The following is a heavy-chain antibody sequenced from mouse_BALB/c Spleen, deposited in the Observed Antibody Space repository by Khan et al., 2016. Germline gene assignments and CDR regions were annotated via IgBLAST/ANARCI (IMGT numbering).Heavy chain of an antibody. CDR2: ISYSGST. Sequence: EVQLVESGPGLVKPSQSLSLTCTVTGYSITSDYAWNWIRQFPGNKLEWVGYISYSGSTSYNPSLKSRISITPDTSKNQFFLQLNSVTTEDTATYYCARDYYGSSYFDYWGQGTTLTGPS. V-gene: IGHV3-2*02. CDR1: GYSITSDYA. CDR3: ARDYYGSSYFDY. D-gene: IGHD1-1*01. J-gene: IGHJ2*01.